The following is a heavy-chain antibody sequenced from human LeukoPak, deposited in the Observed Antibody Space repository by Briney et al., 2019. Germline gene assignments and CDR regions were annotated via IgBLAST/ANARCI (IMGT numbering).Heavy chain of an antibody. J-gene: IGHJ5*02. CDR2: VSSSGVA. Sequence: QPGRSLRLSCAASGFTFDNYAMRWVRQAPVTGLEWVSAVSSSGVAYYADSVKGRFTISRDNSENKLYLQMDSLRVEDTAVYYCAKDVAPFTWSGPLGSWGQGTLVAVSS. CDR1: GFTFDNYA. CDR3: AKDVAPFTWSGPLGS. V-gene: IGHV3-23*01. D-gene: IGHD3-3*01.